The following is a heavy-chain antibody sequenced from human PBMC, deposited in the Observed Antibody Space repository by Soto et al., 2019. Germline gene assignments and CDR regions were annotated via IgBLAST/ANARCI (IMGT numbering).Heavy chain of an antibody. CDR1: GGSFSGYY. D-gene: IGHD6-19*01. CDR3: ARAAIAVAGTRIVGGCNWFDP. J-gene: IGHJ5*02. Sequence: SETLSLTCAVYGGSFSGYYWSWIRQPPGKGLEWIGEINHSGSTNYNPSLKSRGTISVDTSKNQFSLKLSSVTAADTAVYYCARAAIAVAGTRIVGGCNWFDPWGQGTLVTVSS. V-gene: IGHV4-34*01. CDR2: INHSGST.